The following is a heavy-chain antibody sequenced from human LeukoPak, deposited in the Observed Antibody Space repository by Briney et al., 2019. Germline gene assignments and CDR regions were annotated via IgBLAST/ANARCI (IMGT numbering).Heavy chain of an antibody. CDR3: AAWRAGYPSYFDY. J-gene: IGHJ4*02. V-gene: IGHV4-59*01. CDR1: NGSFSSYY. Sequence: PSETLSLTCTVSNGSFSSYYWSWIRQPPGKGLEWIGYIFYSGSTNYNPSLKSRVTMSVDTSKNQFSLKVSSLAAADTAVYYCAAWRAGYPSYFDYWGQGTLVTVSP. CDR2: IFYSGST. D-gene: IGHD3-9*01.